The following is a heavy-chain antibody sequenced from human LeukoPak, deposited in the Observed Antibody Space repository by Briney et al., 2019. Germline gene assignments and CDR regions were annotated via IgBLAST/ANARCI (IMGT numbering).Heavy chain of an antibody. V-gene: IGHV3-23*01. CDR3: AKDPDYDFWSGYYYYYMDV. D-gene: IGHD3-3*01. CDR1: EFTFDNYA. CDR2: ISGSGYYS. Sequence: GGSLRLSCAASEFTFDNYAMSWVRQAPGKGLEWVSVISGSGYYSYYADSVKGRFTVSRDNSKTTLYLQMNSLRADDTAVYYCAKDPDYDFWSGYYYYYMDVWGKGTTVTVSS. J-gene: IGHJ6*03.